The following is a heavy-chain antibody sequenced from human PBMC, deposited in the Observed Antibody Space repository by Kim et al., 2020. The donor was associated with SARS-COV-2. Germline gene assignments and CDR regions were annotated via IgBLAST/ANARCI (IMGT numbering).Heavy chain of an antibody. V-gene: IGHV3-33*01. CDR2: IWYDGSNK. CDR1: GFTFSSYG. CDR3: ARDFTFRSVPIAARGPDY. J-gene: IGHJ4*02. D-gene: IGHD6-6*01. Sequence: GGSLRLSCAASGFTFSSYGMHWVRQAPGKGLEWVAVIWYDGSNKYYADSVKGRFTISRDNSKNTLYLQMNSLRAEDTAVYYCARDFTFRSVPIAARGPDYWGQGTLVTVSS.